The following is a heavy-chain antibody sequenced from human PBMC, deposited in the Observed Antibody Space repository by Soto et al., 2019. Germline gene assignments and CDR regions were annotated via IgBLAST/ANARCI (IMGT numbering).Heavy chain of an antibody. D-gene: IGHD6-19*01. Sequence: QVQLVQSGAEVKKPGASVKVSCKASGYTFTSYGINWVRQAPGQGLEWMGWISAYNGNTNYAQNLQGRVTMITDTSTSTAYMELRSLRSDDTAVYYCARDGPPYSSGWPPNWFDPWGQGTLVTVSS. V-gene: IGHV1-18*01. J-gene: IGHJ5*02. CDR2: ISAYNGNT. CDR3: ARDGPPYSSGWPPNWFDP. CDR1: GYTFTSYG.